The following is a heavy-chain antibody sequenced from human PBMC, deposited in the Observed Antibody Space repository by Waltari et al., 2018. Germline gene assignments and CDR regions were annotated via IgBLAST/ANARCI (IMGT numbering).Heavy chain of an antibody. D-gene: IGHD6-6*01. Sequence: QVQLVQSGAEVKKPGASVKVSCKASGYTFTSYYMHWVRQAPGQGLEWMGQSNRGGGRTSYAQKCQGRVTITADESTSTAYMELSSLRSEDTAVYYCARSEYSSSSDDYWGQGTLVTVSS. V-gene: IGHV1-46*01. CDR2: SNRGGGRT. CDR3: ARSEYSSSSDDY. J-gene: IGHJ4*02. CDR1: GYTFTSYY.